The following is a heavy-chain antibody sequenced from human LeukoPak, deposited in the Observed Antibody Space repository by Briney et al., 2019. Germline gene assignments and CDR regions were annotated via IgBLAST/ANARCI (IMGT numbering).Heavy chain of an antibody. CDR1: SGSISSGDYY. Sequence: SETLSLTCTVSSGSISSGDYYWNWIRQPPGKGLEWIGYIHYSGSTFYNLSLKSRVTISVDRSKNQFSLELTSVTAADTAVYYCARGELFHDYWGQGTLVTVSS. D-gene: IGHD3-10*01. V-gene: IGHV4-30-4*01. CDR3: ARGELFHDY. J-gene: IGHJ4*02. CDR2: IHYSGST.